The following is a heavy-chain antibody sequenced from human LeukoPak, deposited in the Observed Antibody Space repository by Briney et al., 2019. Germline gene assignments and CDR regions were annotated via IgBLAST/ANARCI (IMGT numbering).Heavy chain of an antibody. D-gene: IGHD6-13*01. CDR3: ASISKPVGHSSSWYWWFDP. Sequence: SVKVSCKASGGTFSSYAISWVRQAPGQGLEWMGGIIPIFGTANYAQKFQGRVTITTDESTSTAYMELSSLRSEDTAVYYCASISKPVGHSSSWYWWFDPWGQGTLVTVSP. CDR1: GGTFSSYA. V-gene: IGHV1-69*05. J-gene: IGHJ5*02. CDR2: IIPIFGTA.